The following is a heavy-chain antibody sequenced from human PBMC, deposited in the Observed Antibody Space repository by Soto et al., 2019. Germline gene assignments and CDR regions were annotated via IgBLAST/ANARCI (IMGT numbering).Heavy chain of an antibody. CDR2: SSNSGSFT. Sequence: PGGSLRLSCAASGFPLSDHYMSGIRKAPGKGLEWIGYSSNSGSFTRYADSVKGRFSISRDNAKSSLYLQISSLRGDDTATYYCVKSGDNYNLLDYWGQGTPVTVSS. CDR3: VKSGDNYNLLDY. V-gene: IGHV3-11*06. J-gene: IGHJ4*02. CDR1: GFPLSDHY. D-gene: IGHD1-1*01.